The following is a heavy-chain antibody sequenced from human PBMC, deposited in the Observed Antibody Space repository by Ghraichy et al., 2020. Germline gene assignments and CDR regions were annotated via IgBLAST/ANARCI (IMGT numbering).Heavy chain of an antibody. J-gene: IGHJ5*02. CDR2: IYYSGST. Sequence: SQTLSLTCTVSGGSISSSSYYWGWIRQPPGKGLEWIGSIYYSGSTYYNPSLKSRVTISVDTSKNQFSLKLSSVTAADTAVYYCARRVNVLRFLERPPPLNWFDPWGQGTLVTVSS. D-gene: IGHD3-3*01. V-gene: IGHV4-39*01. CDR3: ARRVNVLRFLERPPPLNWFDP. CDR1: GGSISSSSYY.